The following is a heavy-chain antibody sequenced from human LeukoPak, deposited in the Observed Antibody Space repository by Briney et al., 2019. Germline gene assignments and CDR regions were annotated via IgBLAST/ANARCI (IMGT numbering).Heavy chain of an antibody. CDR2: IKQDGSEK. CDR3: ARDLLYCTSTSCPLEH. Sequence: HSGGSLRLSCAASGFTFSSYWMSWVCQAPGKGLERVTNIKQDGSEKYYVDSVKGRFTISRDNAKNSLYLQMNSLRAEDTAVYYCARDLLYCTSTSCPLEHWGLGTLVTVSS. V-gene: IGHV3-7*03. CDR1: GFTFSSYW. D-gene: IGHD2-2*01. J-gene: IGHJ1*01.